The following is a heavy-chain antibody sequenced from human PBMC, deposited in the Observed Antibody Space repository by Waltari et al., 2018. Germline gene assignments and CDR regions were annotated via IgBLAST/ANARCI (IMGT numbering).Heavy chain of an antibody. Sequence: VYLVESGGGLAQPGGSLRLYCAASGSRFSEFVMNWVRQAPGKGLESVAVIWHDGTNKYYADSVKGRFTVSRDNSKNTMYLQMNSLRVEDTAVYYCAPPRQWTFDSWGQGALVTVSS. V-gene: IGHV3-33*08. CDR3: APPRQWTFDS. CDR2: IWHDGTNK. J-gene: IGHJ4*02. CDR1: GSRFSEFV. D-gene: IGHD6-19*01.